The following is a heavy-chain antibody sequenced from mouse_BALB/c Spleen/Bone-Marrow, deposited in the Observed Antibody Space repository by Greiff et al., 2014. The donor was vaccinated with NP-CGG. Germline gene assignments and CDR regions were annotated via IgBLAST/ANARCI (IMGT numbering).Heavy chain of an antibody. CDR2: IDPANGNT. CDR3: ASYRYAWYFDV. V-gene: IGHV14-3*02. D-gene: IGHD2-14*01. Sequence: VHVKQSGAELVKPGASVKLSCTASGFNIKDTYMHWVKQRPEQGLEWIGRIDPANGNTKYDPKFQGKATITADTSSNTAYPQLSSLTSEDTAVYYCASYRYAWYFDVRGAGTTVTVSS. CDR1: GFNIKDTY. J-gene: IGHJ1*01.